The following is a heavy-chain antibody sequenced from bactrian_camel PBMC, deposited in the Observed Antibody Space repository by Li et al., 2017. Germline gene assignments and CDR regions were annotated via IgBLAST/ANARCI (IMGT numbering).Heavy chain of an antibody. Sequence: HVQLVESGGGLVQPGGSLRLSCAASGFTFSTYYMSWVRQAPWKGLEWVSSIYSDGSNKYYTDSVKGRFTISRDNAKNTLYLQMNSLKSEDTAMYYCSNVLDGFPFYDWGRGTQVTVS. D-gene: IGHD1*01. CDR1: GFTFSTYY. CDR2: IYSDGSNK. CDR3: SNVLDGFPFYD. J-gene: IGHJ4*01. V-gene: IGHV3-2*01.